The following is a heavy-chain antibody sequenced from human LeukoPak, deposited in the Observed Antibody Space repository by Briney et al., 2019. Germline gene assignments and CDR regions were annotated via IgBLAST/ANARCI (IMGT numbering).Heavy chain of an antibody. D-gene: IGHD2-21*01. Sequence: GGSLRLSCAASGFTFSSYAMTWVRQAPGKGLEWVSAISGDGISTYYADSVKGRFTISRDNSKLHLQMNSLRAEDTALYYCARARSHMTPSDYWGQGTLVTVSS. CDR3: ARARSHMTPSDY. V-gene: IGHV3-23*01. CDR2: ISGDGIST. J-gene: IGHJ4*02. CDR1: GFTFSSYA.